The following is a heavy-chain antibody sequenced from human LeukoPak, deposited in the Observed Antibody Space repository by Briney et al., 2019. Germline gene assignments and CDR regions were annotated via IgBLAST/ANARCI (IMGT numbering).Heavy chain of an antibody. V-gene: IGHV3-53*01. CDR3: ARTYYYYGSGSHPYYFDY. J-gene: IGHJ4*02. Sequence: GGSLRLSCAASGFTVSSNYMSWVRQASGKGLEWVSVIYSGGNTYYADSVKGRFTISRDNSKNTLYLQMNSLRAEDTAMYYCARTYYYYGSGSHPYYFDYWGQGTLVTVSS. D-gene: IGHD3-10*01. CDR2: IYSGGNT. CDR1: GFTVSSNY.